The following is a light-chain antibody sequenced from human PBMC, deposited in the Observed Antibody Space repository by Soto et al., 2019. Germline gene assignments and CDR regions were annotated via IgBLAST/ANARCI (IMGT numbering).Light chain of an antibody. CDR3: SSYTSSSIDYV. Sequence: QSALTQPASVSGSPGQSITISFTGTSSDVGGYNYVSWYQQHPGKAPKLMIYEVSNRPSGVSNSFSGSKSGNTASLTISGLQAEDEADYYCSSYTSSSIDYVFGTGTKLTVL. V-gene: IGLV2-14*01. J-gene: IGLJ1*01. CDR2: EVS. CDR1: SSDVGGYNY.